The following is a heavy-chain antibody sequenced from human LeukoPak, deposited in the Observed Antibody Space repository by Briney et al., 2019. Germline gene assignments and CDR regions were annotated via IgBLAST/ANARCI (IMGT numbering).Heavy chain of an antibody. CDR3: ARVSPHRKMSYGNQNWFDT. CDR2: IIPIFGTA. J-gene: IGHJ5*02. Sequence: SVKVSCTVSGGTFSSYAISWVRQAPGQGLEWMGGIIPIFGTANYAQKFQGRVTITADKSTSTAYMELRSLRSDDTAVYYCARVSPHRKMSYGNQNWFDTWGQGTLVTVSS. CDR1: GGTFSSYA. D-gene: IGHD3-16*01. V-gene: IGHV1-69*06.